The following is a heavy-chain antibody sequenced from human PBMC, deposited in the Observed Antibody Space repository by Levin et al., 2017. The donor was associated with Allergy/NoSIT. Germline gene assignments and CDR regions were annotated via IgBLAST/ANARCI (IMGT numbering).Heavy chain of an antibody. CDR3: AKAFRELLYELDYYYYMDV. Sequence: VASVKVSCKASGGTFSSYAISWVRQAPGQGLEWMGGIIPIFGTANYAQKFQGRVTITADKSTSTAYMELSSLRSEDTAVYYCAKAFRELLYELDYYYYMDVWGKGTTVTVSS. V-gene: IGHV1-69*06. CDR2: IIPIFGTA. D-gene: IGHD3-10*01. CDR1: GGTFSSYA. J-gene: IGHJ6*03.